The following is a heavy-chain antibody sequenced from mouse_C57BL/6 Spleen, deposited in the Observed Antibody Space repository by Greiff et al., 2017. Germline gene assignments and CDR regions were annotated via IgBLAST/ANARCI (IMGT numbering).Heavy chain of an antibody. CDR3: ARAQGLLLAMDY. Sequence: EVQLQQSGPGLVKPSQSLSLTCSVTGYSITSGYYWNWIRQFPGNKLEWMGYISYDGSNNYNPSLKNRISITRDTSKNQFFLKLNSVTTEDTATYYCARAQGLLLAMDYWGQGTSVTVSS. CDR1: GYSITSGYY. D-gene: IGHD2-3*01. V-gene: IGHV3-6*01. J-gene: IGHJ4*01. CDR2: ISYDGSN.